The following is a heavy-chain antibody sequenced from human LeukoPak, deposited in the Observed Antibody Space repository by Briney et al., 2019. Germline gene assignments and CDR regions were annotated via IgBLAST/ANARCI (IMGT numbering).Heavy chain of an antibody. CDR1: GGSLGNSY. CDR2: VYYSGTT. J-gene: IGHJ6*02. Sequence: SETLSLTCTVSGGSLGNSYWSWIRQPPGKGLEWIGYVYYSGTTNYSPSLRSRVTISVDTSQNQFSLKLISVTAADTAVYFCARGGPSYVYYGMDVWGQGTTVTVSS. D-gene: IGHD3-16*01. CDR3: ARGGPSYVYYGMDV. V-gene: IGHV4-59*01.